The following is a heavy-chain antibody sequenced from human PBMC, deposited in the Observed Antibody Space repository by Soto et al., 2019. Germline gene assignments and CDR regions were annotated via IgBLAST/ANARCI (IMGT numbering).Heavy chain of an antibody. D-gene: IGHD5-18*01. J-gene: IGHJ4*02. Sequence: SETLSLTCTVSGGSISRYYWSWIRQPPGKGLEWIGYIYYSGSTNYNPSLKSRVTISVDTSKNQFSLKLSSVTAADTAVYYCARESRDTATSGSLYYFDYWGQGTLVTVSS. CDR2: IYYSGST. V-gene: IGHV4-59*01. CDR1: GGSISRYY. CDR3: ARESRDTATSGSLYYFDY.